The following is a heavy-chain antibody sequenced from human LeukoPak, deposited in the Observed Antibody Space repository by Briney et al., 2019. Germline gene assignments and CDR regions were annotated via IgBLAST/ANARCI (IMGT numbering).Heavy chain of an antibody. Sequence: PGGSLRLSCAASGFTFNSHWMSWVRRAPGKGLEWVANIKQDGSDKYYVDSVKGRFTISRDNAKNSLYLQMNSLRAEDTAVYYCARERFTMIVVVSRSFDYWGQGTLVTVSS. CDR1: GFTFNSHW. J-gene: IGHJ4*02. D-gene: IGHD3-22*01. CDR2: IKQDGSDK. V-gene: IGHV3-7*01. CDR3: ARERFTMIVVVSRSFDY.